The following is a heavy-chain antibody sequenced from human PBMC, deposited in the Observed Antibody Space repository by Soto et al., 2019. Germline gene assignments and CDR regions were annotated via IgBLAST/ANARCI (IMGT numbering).Heavy chain of an antibody. Sequence: GGSLRLSCAASGFTVSSYEMHWVRQGTGKGLEWVSRINIGGDTFYSGSVKGRFTVSRENARNSAYLQMNSLRVGDTAVYYCVRGEMRSSSGHTWFDPWGQGVLVTVSS. CDR1: GFTVSSYE. V-gene: IGHV3-13*01. CDR3: VRGEMRSSSGHTWFDP. D-gene: IGHD6-6*01. CDR2: INIGGDT. J-gene: IGHJ5*02.